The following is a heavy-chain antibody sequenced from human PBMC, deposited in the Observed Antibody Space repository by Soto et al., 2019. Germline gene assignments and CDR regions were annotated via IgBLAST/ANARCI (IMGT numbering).Heavy chain of an antibody. CDR1: GFTFSSYA. Sequence: PGGSLRLSCAASGFTFSSYAMSWVRQDPGKQLEWVSTISGSGGSTYYADSVKGRFTISRDNSKNTLYLQMNSLRAEDTAVYYCAKYYVLRYFHYYHLDVWGKGTTVTVSS. D-gene: IGHD3-9*01. J-gene: IGHJ6*03. CDR3: AKYYVLRYFHYYHLDV. V-gene: IGHV3-23*01. CDR2: ISGSGGST.